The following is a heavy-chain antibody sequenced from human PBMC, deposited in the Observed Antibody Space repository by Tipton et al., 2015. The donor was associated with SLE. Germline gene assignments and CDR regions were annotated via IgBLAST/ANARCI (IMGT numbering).Heavy chain of an antibody. J-gene: IGHJ4*02. V-gene: IGHV3-66*02. CDR3: ATWATSPLDY. Sequence: GLVKPSETLSLTCSVSAASISGSYMSWVRQAPGKGLEWVSVIYSGGSTYYADSVKGRFTISRDNSKNTLYLQMNSLRAEDTAVYYCATWATSPLDYWGQGTLVTVSS. CDR1: AASISGSY. CDR2: IYSGGST.